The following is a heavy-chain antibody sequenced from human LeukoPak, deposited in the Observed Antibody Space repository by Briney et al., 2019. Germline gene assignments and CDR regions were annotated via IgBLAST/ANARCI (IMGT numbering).Heavy chain of an antibody. J-gene: IGHJ4*02. V-gene: IGHV3-43D*03. CDR2: ITWDGGST. D-gene: IGHD3-9*01. CDR3: ARSRYFDWLLYGALSFDY. Sequence: GGSLRLSCAASGFTFHDYAMHWVRQAPGRGLEWVSLITWDGGSTYYTDSVKGRFTISRDSSRNSLSLQMNSLRAEDTAVYYCARSRYFDWLLYGALSFDYWGQGTLVTVSS. CDR1: GFTFHDYA.